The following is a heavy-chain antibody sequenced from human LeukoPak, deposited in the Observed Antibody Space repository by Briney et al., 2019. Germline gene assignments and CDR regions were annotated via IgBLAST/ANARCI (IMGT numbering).Heavy chain of an antibody. CDR1: GGSISGYY. V-gene: IGHV4-59*08. Sequence: SETLALTCTVSGGSISGYYWGWMRQRPGRGLQWIGFISETGSTDYNPPLERRITMSVDNSRNQVSLRVRYATAADTAIYYCARHRRKYTRGYHFDSWGQGILVSVSS. CDR2: ISETGST. J-gene: IGHJ4*02. CDR3: ARHRRKYTRGYHFDS. D-gene: IGHD6-6*01.